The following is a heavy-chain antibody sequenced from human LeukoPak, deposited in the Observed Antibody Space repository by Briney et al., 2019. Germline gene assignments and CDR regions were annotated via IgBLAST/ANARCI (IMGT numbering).Heavy chain of an antibody. Sequence: PGGSLRLSCAASGFTFSNYAMSWVRQAPGKGLEWVSGIRSSGHNTYYEDSVKGRLTISRGNSKNMLYLQMNSLRAEDTAVYYCAKYVCGGDCYDYFDCWGQGTLVTVSS. CDR3: AKYVCGGDCYDYFDC. J-gene: IGHJ4*02. CDR2: IRSSGHNT. V-gene: IGHV3-23*01. CDR1: GFTFSNYA. D-gene: IGHD2-21*02.